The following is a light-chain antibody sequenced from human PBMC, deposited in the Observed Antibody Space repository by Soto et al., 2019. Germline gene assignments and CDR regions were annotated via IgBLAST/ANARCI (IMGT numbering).Light chain of an antibody. V-gene: IGLV2-8*02. CDR1: SSDVGGYNF. CDR3: SSYAATVYV. Sequence: QSVLTQPPSASRSPGQSVTISCTGTSSDVGGYNFVSWFQQHPGKVPKLIMYEVSKRPSGVPDRFSGSKSGNTAFLTVSGLQADDEADYYCSSYAATVYVFGTGTKVTVL. J-gene: IGLJ1*01. CDR2: EVS.